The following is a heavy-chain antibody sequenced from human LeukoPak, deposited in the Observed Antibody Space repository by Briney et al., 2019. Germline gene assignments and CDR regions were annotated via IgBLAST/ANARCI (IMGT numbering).Heavy chain of an antibody. D-gene: IGHD5-12*01. V-gene: IGHV3-48*03. J-gene: IGHJ4*02. CDR1: GFSFSTYA. CDR2: ISSSGNTI. CDR3: ARDWEWLRLLTTPYYFDY. Sequence: GGSLRLSCVASGFSFSTYAMYWVRQAPGKGLEWVSYISSSGNTIYYADSVKGRFTISRDNAKNSLYLQMNSLRAEDTAVYYCARDWEWLRLLTTPYYFDYWGQGTLVTVSS.